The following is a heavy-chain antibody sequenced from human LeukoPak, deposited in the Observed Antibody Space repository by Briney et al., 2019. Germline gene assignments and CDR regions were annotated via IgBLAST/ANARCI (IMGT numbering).Heavy chain of an antibody. CDR1: AFTFINAC. V-gene: IGHV3-7*04. CDR2: INQDGSEK. Sequence: GGSLRLSCAAPAFTFINACMNWVRQATGKGLEWVANINQDGSEKYYVDSVRGRFAISRDNAKNSLYLQMNSLRPEDTAMYYCTGETYYFDHWGQGALVTVSS. J-gene: IGHJ4*02. CDR3: TGETYYFDH.